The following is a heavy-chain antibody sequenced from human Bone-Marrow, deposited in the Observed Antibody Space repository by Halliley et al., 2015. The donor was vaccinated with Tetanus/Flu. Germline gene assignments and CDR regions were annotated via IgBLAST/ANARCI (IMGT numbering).Heavy chain of an antibody. J-gene: IGHJ4*02. CDR1: GFTFSDHH. D-gene: IGHD1-26*01. CDR3: ARGGLEGVTTPYFDL. V-gene: IGHV3-11*01. CDR2: ISGSNVV. Sequence: TVSGFTFSDHHMSWIRQAPGKGLEWVSYISGSNVVYYADAVNGRFSISRDSAKNSLYLHLTSLRAEDMAVYYCARGGLEGVTTPYFDLWGRGTLVTVSS.